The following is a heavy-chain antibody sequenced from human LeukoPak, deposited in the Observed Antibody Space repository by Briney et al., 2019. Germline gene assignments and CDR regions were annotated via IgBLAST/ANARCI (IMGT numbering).Heavy chain of an antibody. CDR1: GGSISSHY. D-gene: IGHD6-6*01. CDR3: ARHTYGSSSFDY. V-gene: IGHV4-59*08. Sequence: SETLSLTCTVSGGSISSHYWSWIRQPPGKGLEWIGYIYYSGSTNYNPSLKSRVTISVDTSKNQFSLELSSVTAADTAVYYCARHTYGSSSFDYWGQGTLVTVSS. CDR2: IYYSGST. J-gene: IGHJ4*02.